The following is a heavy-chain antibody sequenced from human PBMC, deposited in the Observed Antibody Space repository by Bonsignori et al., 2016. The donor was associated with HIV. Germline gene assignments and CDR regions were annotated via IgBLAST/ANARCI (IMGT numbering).Heavy chain of an antibody. Sequence: EVRLVESGGTLVKPGGSLRLSCEASGFTFRTYDMNWVRQAPGKGLEWVSSIGADTRYKFYADSVRGRFTISRDNSKNSLYLEMNGLRAEDTAVYYCARDPRXNWNDGLDCWGQGPGHRLL. D-gene: IGHD1-1*01. J-gene: IGHJ4*02. CDR1: GFTFRTYD. CDR3: ARDPRXNWNDGLDC. V-gene: IGHV3-21*01. CDR2: IGADTRYK.